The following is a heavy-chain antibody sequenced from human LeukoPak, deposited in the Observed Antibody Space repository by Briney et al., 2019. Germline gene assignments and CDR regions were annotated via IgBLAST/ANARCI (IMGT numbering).Heavy chain of an antibody. V-gene: IGHV1-69*13. CDR2: IIPIFGTA. CDR1: GGTFSSYA. CDR3: ARVGEDIVVVPAALGNWFDP. J-gene: IGHJ5*02. D-gene: IGHD2-2*01. Sequence: ASVKVSCTASGGTFSSYAISWVRQAPGQGLEWMGGIIPIFGTANYAQKFQGRVMITADESTSTAYMELSSLRSEDTAVYYCARVGEDIVVVPAALGNWFDPWGQGTLVTVSS.